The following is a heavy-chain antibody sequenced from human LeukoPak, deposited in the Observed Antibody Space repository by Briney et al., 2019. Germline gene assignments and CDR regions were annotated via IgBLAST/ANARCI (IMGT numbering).Heavy chain of an antibody. V-gene: IGHV3-64*01. J-gene: IGHJ6*03. D-gene: IGHD7-27*01. CDR2: ISSNGGST. CDR3: ARANWPIYYYYMDV. Sequence: GGSLRLSCAASGFTFSSYAMHWVRQAPGKGLEYVSAISSNGGSTYYANSVKGRFTISRDNSKNTLYLQMGSLRAEDMAVYYCARANWPIYYYYMDVWGKGTTVTVSS. CDR1: GFTFSSYA.